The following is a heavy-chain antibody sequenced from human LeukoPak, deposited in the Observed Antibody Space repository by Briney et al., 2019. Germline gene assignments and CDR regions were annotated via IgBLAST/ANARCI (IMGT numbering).Heavy chain of an antibody. Sequence: PSETLSLTCAVSGYSISSGDYWGWTRQPPGKGLEWIGSVYYSGSTYYNPSLKSRVTISVDTSKNQFSLKLSSVTAADTAVYYCARLGPHYYYYYMDVWGKGTTVTVSS. V-gene: IGHV4-38-2*01. D-gene: IGHD7-27*01. CDR3: ARLGPHYYYYYMDV. CDR2: VYYSGST. J-gene: IGHJ6*03. CDR1: GYSISSGDY.